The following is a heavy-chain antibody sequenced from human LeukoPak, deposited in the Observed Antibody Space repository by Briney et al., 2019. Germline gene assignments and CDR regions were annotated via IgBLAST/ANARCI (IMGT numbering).Heavy chain of an antibody. CDR1: GFTFSDYF. V-gene: IGHV3-11*06. CDR2: ISSGSYT. Sequence: GGSLRLSCAASGFTFSDYFMSWIRQAPGKGLEWVSYISSGSYTKYADSVKGRFTISRDNAKNSLYLQMNSLRAEDTAVYYCARDTGYPFDYWGQGTLVTVSS. J-gene: IGHJ4*02. CDR3: ARDTGYPFDY. D-gene: IGHD1-1*01.